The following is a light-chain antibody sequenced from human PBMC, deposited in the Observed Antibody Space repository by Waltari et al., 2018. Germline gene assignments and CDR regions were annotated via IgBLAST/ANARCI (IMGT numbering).Light chain of an antibody. V-gene: IGLV2-14*03. CDR1: SSDVGAYDY. CDR2: DVS. CDR3: SAYTTRVTLV. Sequence: QSALTQTDSVSGSPGQAITIPCTGTSSDVGAYDYALWYQQHPGKAPQLMIYDVSNRPSGISNRFSGSKSGNTASLSISGLQTEDEAEYYCSAYTTRVTLVFGTGTKVTVL. J-gene: IGLJ1*01.